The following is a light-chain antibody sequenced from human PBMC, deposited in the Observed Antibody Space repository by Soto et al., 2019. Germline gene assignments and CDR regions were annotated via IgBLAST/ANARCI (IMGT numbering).Light chain of an antibody. J-gene: IGKJ1*01. CDR1: QSVSSNY. Sequence: EVVLTQSPGTLSLSPGERATLSCRASQSVSSNYLAWYQHKPGQAPRLLIYGASDRAAGIPDRFSGGGSGTDLTLTISRLEPEDFAVYYCQQYGGSLSWTFGQGTKVEIK. CDR3: QQYGGSLSWT. V-gene: IGKV3-20*01. CDR2: GAS.